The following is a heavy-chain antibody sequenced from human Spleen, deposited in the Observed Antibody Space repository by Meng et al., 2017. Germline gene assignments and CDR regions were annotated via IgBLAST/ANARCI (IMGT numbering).Heavy chain of an antibody. J-gene: IGHJ4*02. CDR2: INAVFGTT. CDR1: GGIFSNYV. CDR3: AREMLSYESSGFRLFDY. V-gene: IGHV1-69*13. Sequence: SVKVSCKALGGIFSNYVIGWVRQAPGQGLEWMGGINAVFGTTNYAQKFQDRVTITSDESTSTVYMELTRLTSEDTAVYYCAREMLSYESSGFRLFDYWGQGALVTVSS. D-gene: IGHD3-22*01.